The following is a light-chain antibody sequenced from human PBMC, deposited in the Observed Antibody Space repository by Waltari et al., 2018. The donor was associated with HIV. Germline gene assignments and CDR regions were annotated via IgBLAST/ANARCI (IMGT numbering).Light chain of an antibody. CDR3: AAWDASLSVWV. V-gene: IGLV1-47*01. CDR1: SSNIGSNY. CDR2: RSN. J-gene: IGLJ3*02. Sequence: QSVLTQPPSASGTPGQRVTISCSGSSSNIGSNYVYWYRQLPGTAPKLLIYRSNQRPSGVPDLFSGSKSGTSASLAISGLRSENEADYYCAAWDASLSVWVFGGGTKLTVL.